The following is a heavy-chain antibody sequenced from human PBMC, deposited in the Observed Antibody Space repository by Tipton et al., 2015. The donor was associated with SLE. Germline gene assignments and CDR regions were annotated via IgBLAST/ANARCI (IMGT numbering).Heavy chain of an antibody. Sequence: GSLRLSCAASGFTFSSYSMNWVRQAPGKGLEWVSYISSSSSTIYYADSVKGRFTISRDNAKNSLYLQMNSLRAEDTAVYYCARPVVVITDAAFDIWGQGTMVTVSS. D-gene: IGHD3-22*01. CDR1: GFTFSSYS. CDR2: ISSSSSTI. J-gene: IGHJ3*02. CDR3: ARPVVVITDAAFDI. V-gene: IGHV3-48*01.